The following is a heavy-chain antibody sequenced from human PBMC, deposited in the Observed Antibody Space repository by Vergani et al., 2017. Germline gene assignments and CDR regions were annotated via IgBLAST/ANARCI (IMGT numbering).Heavy chain of an antibody. V-gene: IGHV1-46*01. CDR1: GYTFTNYY. J-gene: IGHJ6*03. Sequence: QVQLVQSGAEVKKPGASVKVSCKASGYTFTNYYIHWVRQAPGQGLEWMGIINPSGGSTSYAQKFQGRVTMTRDTSTSTVYMELSSLRAEDTAVYYCARDQEDYYGSGSYYKDYYYYMDVWGKGTTVTVSS. CDR3: ARDQEDYYGSGSYYKDYYYYMDV. D-gene: IGHD3-10*01. CDR2: INPSGGST.